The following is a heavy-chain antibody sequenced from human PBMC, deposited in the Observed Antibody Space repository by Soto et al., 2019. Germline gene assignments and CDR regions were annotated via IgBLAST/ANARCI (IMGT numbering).Heavy chain of an antibody. Sequence: QVQLVQSGAELKKPGSSVKVSCKSSGGSCSNSAVTWVRQAPGQGLEWMGGIIPIFNTPNYAQKFQGRVAFTADDSTATAYMELTSLTSEDTAVFYCASRPRNGYNRWGQGTLVTVSS. J-gene: IGHJ4*02. V-gene: IGHV1-69*01. CDR3: ASRPRNGYNR. D-gene: IGHD5-12*01. CDR2: IIPIFNTP. CDR1: GGSCSNSA.